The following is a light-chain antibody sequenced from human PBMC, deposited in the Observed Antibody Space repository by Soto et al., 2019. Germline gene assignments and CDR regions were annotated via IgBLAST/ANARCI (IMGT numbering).Light chain of an antibody. V-gene: IGKV1-5*03. CDR3: QQFNTYPYT. CDR2: KAS. J-gene: IGKJ2*01. Sequence: DIQMTQSPSTLSASVGDRVTITCRASQTIGNWLAWYQQKPGKAPNLLIYKASNLESEVPSRFSGSGSGTEFTLTISSLQPDDFATYYCQQFNTYPYTFGKGLKLEIK. CDR1: QTIGNW.